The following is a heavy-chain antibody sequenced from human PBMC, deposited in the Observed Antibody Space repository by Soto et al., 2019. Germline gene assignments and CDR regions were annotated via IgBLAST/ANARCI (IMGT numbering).Heavy chain of an antibody. D-gene: IGHD3-10*01. CDR3: ASGDSYGSGATGDF. CDR1: GGSIRSYY. J-gene: IGHJ4*02. Sequence: SETLSLTCTVSGGSIRSYYWSWIRQPPGKGLEWIGYIYYSGSTYYNPSLKSRVTISVDTSKNQFSLKLSSVTAADTAVYYCASGDSYGSGATGDFWGQGTLVTVSS. CDR2: IYYSGST. V-gene: IGHV4-30-4*01.